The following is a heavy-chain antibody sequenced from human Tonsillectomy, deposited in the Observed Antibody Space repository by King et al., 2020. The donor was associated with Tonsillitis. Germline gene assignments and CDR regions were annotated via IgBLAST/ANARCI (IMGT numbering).Heavy chain of an antibody. CDR2: VCDDGRNK. CDR1: GFTFSSYG. D-gene: IGHD3-22*01. J-gene: IGHJ4*02. CDR3: ARSYYDSSGYFLGDY. Sequence: VQLGESGGGVVQPGRFPRLSCAASGFTFSSYGMPWGRQAPGKGREWGAGVCDDGRNKYYADSVKGRFTISRENSKNTLYLQMNSLRAEGTAVYYCARSYYDSSGYFLGDYWGQGTLVTVSS. V-gene: IGHV3-33*08.